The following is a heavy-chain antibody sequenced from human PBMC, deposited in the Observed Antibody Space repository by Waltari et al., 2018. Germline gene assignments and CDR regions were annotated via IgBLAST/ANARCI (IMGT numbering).Heavy chain of an antibody. V-gene: IGHV3-30*04. CDR1: EFPFRLSA. D-gene: IGHD3-22*01. CDR2: ISYNGRNI. CDR3: ARDYCDRTNCHGMDV. Sequence: QVQLVESGGGVVQPGRSLRLSCAASEFPFRLSAMHWVRQAPGKGLEWVAVISYNGRNIYYEDSVKGRFTISRDNSNKTLYLQMNSLRPEDTDVYYCARDYCDRTNCHGMDVWGQGTTVTVSS. J-gene: IGHJ6*02.